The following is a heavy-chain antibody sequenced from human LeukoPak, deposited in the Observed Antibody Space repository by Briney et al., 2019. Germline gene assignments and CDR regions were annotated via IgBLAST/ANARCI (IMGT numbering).Heavy chain of an antibody. CDR1: GGSINNYY. J-gene: IGHJ4*02. Sequence: SETLSLTCTVSGGSINNYYWSWIRQPPGKGLEWIGYIHYSGSTNYNPSLKSRVTISVDTSKNQFSLKLSSVTAADTAVYYCAGQWASYFDYWGQGTLVTVSS. V-gene: IGHV4-59*01. D-gene: IGHD1-26*01. CDR2: IHYSGST. CDR3: AGQWASYFDY.